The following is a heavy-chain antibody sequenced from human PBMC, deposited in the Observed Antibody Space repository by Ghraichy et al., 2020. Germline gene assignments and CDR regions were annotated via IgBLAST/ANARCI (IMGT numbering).Heavy chain of an antibody. CDR3: AATSGWPNYYFED. J-gene: IGHJ4*02. V-gene: IGHV4-59*01. Sequence: SETLSLTCTVSGGSISSYYCSWIRQPPGKGLEWIGYIHYSGSTNYNPSLKSRVTISVDTSKNQFSLKLSSVTAADTAVYYCAATSGWPNYYFEDWGQGTLVTVSS. D-gene: IGHD6-19*01. CDR1: GGSISSYY. CDR2: IHYSGST.